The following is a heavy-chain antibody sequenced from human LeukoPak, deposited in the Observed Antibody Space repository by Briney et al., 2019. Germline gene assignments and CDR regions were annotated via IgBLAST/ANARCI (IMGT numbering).Heavy chain of an antibody. V-gene: IGHV4-59*01. D-gene: IGHD2-15*01. CDR1: GFTFSSYA. Sequence: PGGSLRLSCAASGFTFSSYAMSWIRQPPGKGLEWIGNIYYSGSTNYNPSLKSRVTISIDTSKNQISLNLSSVTAADTAVYYCARDGGRSATPLDFDYWGQGTLVTVSS. CDR3: ARDGGRSATPLDFDY. CDR2: IYYSGST. J-gene: IGHJ4*02.